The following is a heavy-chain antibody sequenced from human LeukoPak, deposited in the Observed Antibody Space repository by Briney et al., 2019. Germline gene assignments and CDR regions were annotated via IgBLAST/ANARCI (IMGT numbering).Heavy chain of an antibody. CDR1: GFIFSGSS. D-gene: IGHD1-26*01. CDR3: ARVGEGAAKD. CDR2: ISYDGSNK. J-gene: IGHJ4*02. Sequence: GGSLRLSCAASGFIFSGSSMHWVRQAPGKGLEWVAVISYDGSNKYYADSVKGRFTISRDNSKNTLYLQMNSLRAEDTAVYYCARVGEGAAKDWGQGTLVTVSS. V-gene: IGHV3-30*12.